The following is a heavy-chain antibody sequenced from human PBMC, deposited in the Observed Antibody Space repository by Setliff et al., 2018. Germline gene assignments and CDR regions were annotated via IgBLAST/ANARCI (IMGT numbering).Heavy chain of an antibody. V-gene: IGHV4-39*01. Sequence: PSETLSLTCTVSGGPINSDRYYWGWIRQPPGKGLEWIGGMYSSGSTYYNPSLKSRVTISVDTSQNQFSLKLSSVTAADTAAYYCASHPRVTIFGVVAFDYWGQGIQVTVSS. CDR2: MYSSGST. J-gene: IGHJ4*02. CDR1: GGPINSDRYY. D-gene: IGHD3-3*01. CDR3: ASHPRVTIFGVVAFDY.